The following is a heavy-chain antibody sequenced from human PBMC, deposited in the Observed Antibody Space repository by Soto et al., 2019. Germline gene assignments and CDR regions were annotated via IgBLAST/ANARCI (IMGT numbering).Heavy chain of an antibody. CDR3: AREGLDPYWYFDL. V-gene: IGHV1-3*01. D-gene: IGHD4-17*01. J-gene: IGHJ2*01. CDR1: GYTFTSFV. CDR2: INAGNGNT. Sequence: QVQLVQSGAEVKKPGASVKVSCKASGYTFTSFVMHWVRQAPGQRLEWMGSINAGNGNTRYSQTFQGRVIITRDPSGSTACMEVNNLGSEDTVGFYCAREGLDPYWYFDLCGRGTLVTVSS.